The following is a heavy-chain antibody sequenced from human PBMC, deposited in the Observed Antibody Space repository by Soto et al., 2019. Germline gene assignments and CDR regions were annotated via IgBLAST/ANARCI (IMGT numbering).Heavy chain of an antibody. CDR1: GFTFSSYA. V-gene: IGHV3-30-3*01. CDR2: ISYDGSNK. Sequence: GGSLRLSCAASGFTFSSYAMHWVRQAPGKGLEWVAVISYDGSNKYYADSVKGRFTISRDNSKNTLYLQMNSLRAEDTAVYYCARDPSTTVVTPAFDYWGQGTLVTVS. D-gene: IGHD4-17*01. J-gene: IGHJ4*02. CDR3: ARDPSTTVVTPAFDY.